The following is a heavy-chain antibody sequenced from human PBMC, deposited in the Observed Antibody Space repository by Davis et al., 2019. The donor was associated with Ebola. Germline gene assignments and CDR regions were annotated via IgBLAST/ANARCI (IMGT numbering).Heavy chain of an antibody. V-gene: IGHV1-18*04. J-gene: IGHJ4*02. CDR3: ARAPNYDVLTGTSSYYFDY. CDR2: VSGFNTNT. CDR1: GYTFTSYG. D-gene: IGHD3-9*01. Sequence: ASVKVSCKSSGYTFTSYGLVWVRQDPGLGLEWMGWVSGFNTNTNFAQKFQGRVTVSKDTSTNTAYMDLRSLTSDDTAIYYCARAPNYDVLTGTSSYYFDYWGQGTLVTVSS.